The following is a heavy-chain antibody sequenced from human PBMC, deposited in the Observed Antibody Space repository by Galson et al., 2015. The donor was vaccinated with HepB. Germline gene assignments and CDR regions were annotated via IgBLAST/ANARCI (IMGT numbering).Heavy chain of an antibody. D-gene: IGHD4-23*01. V-gene: IGHV1-58*01. CDR3: ATLLVTPI. CDR2: IIVGSANT. J-gene: IGHJ4*02. CDR1: GFTFTNSA. Sequence: SVKVSCKGSGFTFTNSAVRWVRQARGQRLEWIGWIIVGSANTNYAQKFQERVTITGDIFTSTAYMELSSLRSEDTAVYYCATLLVTPIWGQGTLVTVSS.